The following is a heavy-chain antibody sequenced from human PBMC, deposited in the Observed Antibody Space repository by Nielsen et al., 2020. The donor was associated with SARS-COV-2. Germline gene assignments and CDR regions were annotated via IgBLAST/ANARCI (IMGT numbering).Heavy chain of an antibody. CDR3: ARESSGYDHYNYGMDV. D-gene: IGHD5-12*01. CDR2: IYFSGRT. Sequence: SETLSLTCTVSGGSISSGGYYWSWIRHHPGKGLEWIGYIYFSGRTCYNPSLKSRVTISVDTFKNQFSLSLRSVTAADTAVYYCARESSGYDHYNYGMDVWGQGTTVTVSS. J-gene: IGHJ6*02. CDR1: GGSISSGGYY. V-gene: IGHV4-31*03.